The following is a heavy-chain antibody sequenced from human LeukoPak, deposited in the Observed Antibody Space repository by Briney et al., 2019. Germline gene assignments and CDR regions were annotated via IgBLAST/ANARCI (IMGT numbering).Heavy chain of an antibody. CDR3: AKSNTTSWCSFDY. J-gene: IGHJ4*02. CDR2: ISGSGNTR. D-gene: IGHD6-13*01. V-gene: IGHV3-23*01. CDR1: GFIFSSYA. Sequence: GGCLRLSCAAPGFIFSSYAMSWVRQAPGKGLEWVSTISGSGNTRYYADCVKGRFTISRDNTKNTLYLQMDSLRAEDTALYFCAKSNTTSWCSFDYWGQGTLV.